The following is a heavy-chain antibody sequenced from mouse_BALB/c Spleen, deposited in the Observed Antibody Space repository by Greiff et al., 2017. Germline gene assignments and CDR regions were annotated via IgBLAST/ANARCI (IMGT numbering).Heavy chain of an antibody. CDR3: ARLGGNLSFYAMDY. J-gene: IGHJ4*01. CDR1: GFTFSSFG. D-gene: IGHD2-1*01. V-gene: IGHV5-17*02. CDR2: ISSGSSTI. Sequence: EVHLVESGGGLVQPGGSRKLSCAASGFTFSSFGMHWVRQAPEKGLEWVAYISSGSSTIYYADTVKGRFTISRDNPKNTLFLQMTSLRSEDTAMYYCARLGGNLSFYAMDYWGQGTSVTVSS.